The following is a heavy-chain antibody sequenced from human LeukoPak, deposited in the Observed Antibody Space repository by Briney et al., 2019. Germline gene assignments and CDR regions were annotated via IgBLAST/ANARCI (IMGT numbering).Heavy chain of an antibody. J-gene: IGHJ3*02. CDR3: AREGSGWYQGAFDI. Sequence: GGSLRLSCAASGFTVSSNYMSWVRQAPEKGLEWVSIIYSSGTTYYADSVEGRFTISRDNSKNTLYLQMNSLRAEDTAVYYCAREGSGWYQGAFDIWGQGTMVTVSS. V-gene: IGHV3-66*01. CDR1: GFTVSSNY. CDR2: IYSSGTT. D-gene: IGHD6-19*01.